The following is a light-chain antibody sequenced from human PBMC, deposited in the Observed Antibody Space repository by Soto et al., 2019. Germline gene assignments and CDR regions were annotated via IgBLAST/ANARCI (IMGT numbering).Light chain of an antibody. CDR1: QSISSW. V-gene: IGKV1-5*03. CDR2: KAS. CDR3: QQYNSYSGT. Sequence: DIQMSKSPPALSASVGDIATINCRASQSISSWLAWYQQKPGKAPKLLIYKASSLESGVPSRFSGSGSGTEFTLTISSLQPDDFATYYCQQYNSYSGTFGQGTKVAI. J-gene: IGKJ1*01.